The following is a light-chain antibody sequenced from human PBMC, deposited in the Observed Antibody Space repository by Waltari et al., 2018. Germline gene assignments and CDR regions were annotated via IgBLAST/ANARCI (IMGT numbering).Light chain of an antibody. Sequence: QLVLTQSPSASASLGASAKLTCPLDSGHTYYAIAWHQQQPEKGPRHLMKVNSDGSHSKGDGIPVRFSGSSSGAERYLTISSLQSEDEADYYCQTWGAGIRVFGGGTKLTVL. J-gene: IGLJ3*02. CDR2: VNSDGSH. CDR3: QTWGAGIRV. V-gene: IGLV4-69*01. CDR1: SGHTYYA.